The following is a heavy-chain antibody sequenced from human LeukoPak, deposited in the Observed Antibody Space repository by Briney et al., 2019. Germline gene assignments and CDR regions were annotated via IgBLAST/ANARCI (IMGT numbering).Heavy chain of an antibody. J-gene: IGHJ4*02. CDR3: AKALTPDY. Sequence: GGSLRLSCAASGFTFSTYSMNWVRQAPGKGLEWVSSISSSSSYIYHADSVKGRFTISRDNSKNTLYLQMNSLRAEDTAVYYCAKALTPDYWGQGTLVTVSS. V-gene: IGHV3-21*04. CDR2: ISSSSSYI. D-gene: IGHD2-15*01. CDR1: GFTFSTYS.